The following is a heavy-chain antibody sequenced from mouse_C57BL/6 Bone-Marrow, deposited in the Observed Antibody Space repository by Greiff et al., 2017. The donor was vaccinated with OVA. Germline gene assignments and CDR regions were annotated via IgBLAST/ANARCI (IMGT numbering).Heavy chain of an antibody. V-gene: IGHV6-3*01. CDR2: IRLKSDNYAT. Sequence: DVQLQESGGGLVQPGGSMKLSCVASGFTFSNYWMNWVRQSPEKGLEWVAQIRLKSDNYATHYAESVKGRFTISRDDSKSSVYLQMNNLRAEDTGIYYCTVGYYDYDGVNYWGQGTTLTVSS. J-gene: IGHJ2*01. CDR3: TVGYYDYDGVNY. CDR1: GFTFSNYW. D-gene: IGHD2-4*01.